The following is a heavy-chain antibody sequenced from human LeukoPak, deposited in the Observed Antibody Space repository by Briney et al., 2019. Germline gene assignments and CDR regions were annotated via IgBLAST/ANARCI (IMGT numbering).Heavy chain of an antibody. CDR2: IRSKAYGGTT. V-gene: IGHV3-49*04. CDR3: TREMATVGNFDY. J-gene: IGHJ4*02. Sequence: GRSLRLSCTASGFTFGDYAMSWVRQAPGKGLEWVGFIRSKAYGGTTEYAASVKGRFTISRGDSKSIAYLQMNSLKTEDTAVYYCTREMATVGNFDYRGQGTLVTVSS. D-gene: IGHD5-24*01. CDR1: GFTFGDYA.